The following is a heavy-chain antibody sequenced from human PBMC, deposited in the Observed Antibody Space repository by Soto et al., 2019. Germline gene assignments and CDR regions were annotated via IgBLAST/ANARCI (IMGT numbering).Heavy chain of an antibody. V-gene: IGHV3-23*01. CDR2: ITGTASST. Sequence: EVQLLESGGGFVQPGGSLRLSCAASGFRFSDFAMTWVRQAPGRGLEWVSAITGTASSTYYADSVKVRFTISIDNSKNTLYLQINSLRAEDTAIYYCAKGAEGYVVSSLDSWGQGTLVTVSS. J-gene: IGHJ4*02. D-gene: IGHD5-12*01. CDR1: GFRFSDFA. CDR3: AKGAEGYVVSSLDS.